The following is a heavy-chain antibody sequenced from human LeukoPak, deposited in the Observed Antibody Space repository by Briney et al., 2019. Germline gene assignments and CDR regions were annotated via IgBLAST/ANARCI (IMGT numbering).Heavy chain of an antibody. Sequence: ASVKVSCKVSGYTLTELSMHWVRQAPGKGLEWMGGFDPEDGETIYAQKFQGRVTMTEDTSTDTAYMELSSLRSEDTAVYYCATGYSYYYDSSGYYTLDYWGQGTLVTVSS. CDR3: ATGYSYYYDSSGYYTLDY. D-gene: IGHD3-22*01. CDR2: FDPEDGET. J-gene: IGHJ4*02. CDR1: GYTLTELS. V-gene: IGHV1-24*01.